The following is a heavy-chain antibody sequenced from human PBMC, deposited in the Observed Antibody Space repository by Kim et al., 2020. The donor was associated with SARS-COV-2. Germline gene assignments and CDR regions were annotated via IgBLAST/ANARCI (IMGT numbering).Heavy chain of an antibody. Sequence: ASVKVSCKASGYTFTGYYMHWVRQAPGQGLEWMGWINPNSGGTNYAQKFQGRVTMTRDTSISTAYMELSRLRSDDTAVYYCARGEIGSGSLYYYYGMDVWGQGTTVTVSS. CDR1: GYTFTGYY. CDR2: INPNSGGT. V-gene: IGHV1-2*02. CDR3: ARGEIGSGSLYYYYGMDV. D-gene: IGHD3-10*01. J-gene: IGHJ6*02.